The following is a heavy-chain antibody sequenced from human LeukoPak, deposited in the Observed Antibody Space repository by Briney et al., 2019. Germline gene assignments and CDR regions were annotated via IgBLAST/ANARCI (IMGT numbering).Heavy chain of an antibody. V-gene: IGHV5-51*01. CDR1: GYSFTSYW. CDR2: NNLYDSDT. Sequence: EDPLKISCKGSGYSFTSYWIGWVRQMPGKGLEWMGINNLYDSDTRYSPSFQGQVTISADKSISTAYLQWSSLKASDTAMYYCARLGGTTGTTSYYYRYGMDVWGQGTTVTASS. D-gene: IGHD1-1*01. CDR3: ARLGGTTGTTSYYYRYGMDV. J-gene: IGHJ6*02.